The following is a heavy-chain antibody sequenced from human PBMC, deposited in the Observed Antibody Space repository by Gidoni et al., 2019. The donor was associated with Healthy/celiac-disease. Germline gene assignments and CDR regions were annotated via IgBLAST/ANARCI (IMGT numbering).Heavy chain of an antibody. CDR2: ISGSGGST. CDR3: AKFSCSSTSCYLSYYYYYMDV. D-gene: IGHD2-2*01. J-gene: IGHJ6*03. V-gene: IGHV3-23*01. Sequence: EVQLLESGGGLVQPGGSLRLSCAASGFTFSSYAMSWVRQAPGKGLEWVSAISGSGGSTYYADSVKGRFTISRDNSKNTLYLQMNSLRAEDTAVYYCAKFSCSSTSCYLSYYYYYMDVWGKGTTVTVSS. CDR1: GFTFSSYA.